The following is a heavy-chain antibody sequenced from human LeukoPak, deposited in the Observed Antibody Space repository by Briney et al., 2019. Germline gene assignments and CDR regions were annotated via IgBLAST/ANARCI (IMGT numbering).Heavy chain of an antibody. CDR1: GYTFTGYY. Sequence: ASVKVSCKASGYTFTGYYMHWVRQAPGQGLEWMGWINPNSGGTNYAQKFQSRVTMTRDTSISTAYMELSRLRSDDTAVYYCASGGYCSSTSCYLFWFDPWGQGTLVTVSS. D-gene: IGHD2-2*01. V-gene: IGHV1-2*02. J-gene: IGHJ5*02. CDR3: ASGGYCSSTSCYLFWFDP. CDR2: INPNSGGT.